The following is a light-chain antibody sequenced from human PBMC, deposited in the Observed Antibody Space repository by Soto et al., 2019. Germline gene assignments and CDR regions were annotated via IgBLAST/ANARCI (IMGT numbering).Light chain of an antibody. CDR2: TGS. CDR3: QQHKSYPVT. V-gene: IGKV1-12*01. Sequence: DIQMTQSPSSVSAYVGDRVTITCRASQAIDSWLAWYQQKPGEAPKLLIFTGSLLHSGVPPRFSGSGSGTEFTLTISSLQPDDSGSYYCQQHKSYPVTFGGGTKVDIK. CDR1: QAIDSW. J-gene: IGKJ4*01.